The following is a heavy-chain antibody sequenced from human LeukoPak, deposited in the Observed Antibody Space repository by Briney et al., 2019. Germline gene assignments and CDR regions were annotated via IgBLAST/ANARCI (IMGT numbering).Heavy chain of an antibody. CDR2: IYYSGST. D-gene: IGHD1-1*01. V-gene: IGHV4-59*01. CDR3: ARSWKADRYNWFDP. Sequence: SETLSLTCTVSGGSISSYYWSWIRQPPGKGLEWIGYIYYSGSTNYNPSLKSRVTISVDTSKNQFSLKLSSVTAADTAVYYCARSWKADRYNWFDPWGQGTLVTVSS. CDR1: GGSISSYY. J-gene: IGHJ5*02.